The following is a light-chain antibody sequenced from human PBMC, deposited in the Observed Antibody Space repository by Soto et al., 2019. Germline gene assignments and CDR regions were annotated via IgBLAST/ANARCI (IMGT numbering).Light chain of an antibody. J-gene: IGKJ1*01. Sequence: DIQMPQSPSTLSASVGDRINITCRASQSISSWLAWYQQKPGKAPKLLIYKASSLESGVPSRFSGRGSGTEFTLTISSLQPDDFATYYCQQYNSYWWTFGQGTKVDIK. V-gene: IGKV1-5*03. CDR1: QSISSW. CDR2: KAS. CDR3: QQYNSYWWT.